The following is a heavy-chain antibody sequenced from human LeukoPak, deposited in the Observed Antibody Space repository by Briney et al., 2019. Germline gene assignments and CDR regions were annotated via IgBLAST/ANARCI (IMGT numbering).Heavy chain of an antibody. V-gene: IGHV1-2*02. CDR3: AREFDDYGTLTPNFDY. J-gene: IGHJ4*02. CDR1: GYTFTGYY. Sequence: ASVKVSCKASGYTFTGYYMHWVRQAPGQGLGWMGWINPNSGGTNYAQKFQGRVTMTRDTSISTAYMELSRLRSDDTAVYYCAREFDDYGTLTPNFDYWGQGTLVTVSS. CDR2: INPNSGGT. D-gene: IGHD4/OR15-4a*01.